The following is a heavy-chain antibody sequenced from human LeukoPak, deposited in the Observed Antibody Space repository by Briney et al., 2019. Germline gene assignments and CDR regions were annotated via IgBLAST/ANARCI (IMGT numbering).Heavy chain of an antibody. CDR3: AKDFSLGFFSCGSCSGHFDY. Sequence: GRSLRLSCAASGFTFDNYAMHWVRQAPGKGLEWVSGISWNSGSTGYVASVKGRFTISRDNAKNSLYLQMDSLSAEDMALYYCAKDFSLGFFSCGSCSGHFDYWGQGTLVTVSS. J-gene: IGHJ4*02. CDR2: ISWNSGST. D-gene: IGHD2-15*01. V-gene: IGHV3-9*03. CDR1: GFTFDNYA.